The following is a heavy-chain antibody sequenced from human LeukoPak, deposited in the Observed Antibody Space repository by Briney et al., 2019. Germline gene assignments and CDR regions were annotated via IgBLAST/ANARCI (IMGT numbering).Heavy chain of an antibody. CDR3: AKDAYGDYLIDY. D-gene: IGHD4-17*01. Sequence: GGSLRLSCAASGFTFSSYGMHWVRQAPGKGLEWVAFIRYDGSNKYHADSVKGRFTISRDNSKNTLYLQMNSLRAEDTAVYYCAKDAYGDYLIDYWGQGTLVTVSS. J-gene: IGHJ4*02. CDR2: IRYDGSNK. V-gene: IGHV3-30*02. CDR1: GFTFSSYG.